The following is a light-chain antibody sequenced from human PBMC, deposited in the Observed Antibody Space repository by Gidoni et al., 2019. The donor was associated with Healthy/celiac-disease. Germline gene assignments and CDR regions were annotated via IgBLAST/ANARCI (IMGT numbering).Light chain of an antibody. CDR1: QSISSY. CDR3: QQSYSTSCT. J-gene: IGKJ2*02. CDR2: AAS. V-gene: IGKV1-39*01. Sequence: DIQMTQSPSSLSASVGDRVTITCRASQSISSYLNWYQQKPGKAPKLLIYAASSLQSGVPSRFSGSGSGTDFTLTISSLQPEDFATYYWQQSYSTSCTFXQXTKLXIK.